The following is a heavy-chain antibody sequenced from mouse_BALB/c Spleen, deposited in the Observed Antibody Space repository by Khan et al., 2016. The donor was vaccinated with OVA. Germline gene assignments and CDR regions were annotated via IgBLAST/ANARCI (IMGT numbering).Heavy chain of an antibody. V-gene: IGHV1S81*02. Sequence: QVQLKESGAELVKPGASVKLSCKASGYTFTSYYMYWLKQRPGQGLEWIGEINPSNGDTNFNEKFKSKATLTVDKSSSVAYMQLSSLTSGDSAVYLCTRSGYGSFAYWGQGTLVTVSA. CDR1: GYTFTSYY. D-gene: IGHD2-10*02. CDR3: TRSGYGSFAY. J-gene: IGHJ3*01. CDR2: INPSNGDT.